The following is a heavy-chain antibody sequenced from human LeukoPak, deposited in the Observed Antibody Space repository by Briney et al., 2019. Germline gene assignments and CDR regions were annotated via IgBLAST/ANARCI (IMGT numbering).Heavy chain of an antibody. V-gene: IGHV1-24*01. Sequence: ASVKVSCKVSGYTLTELSVHWVRQAPGKGLEWMGNFDPKDGDTIYAQRFQGRVTMTEDTSTHTAYMELSSLRSDDTAVYYCARDRSSNGYNAFDIWGQGTVVTVSS. CDR3: ARDRSSNGYNAFDI. CDR1: GYTLTELS. D-gene: IGHD6-19*01. CDR2: FDPKDGDT. J-gene: IGHJ3*02.